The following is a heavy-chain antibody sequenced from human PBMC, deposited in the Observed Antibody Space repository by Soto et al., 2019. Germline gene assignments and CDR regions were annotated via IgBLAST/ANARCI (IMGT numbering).Heavy chain of an antibody. J-gene: IGHJ4*02. V-gene: IGHV3-30*18. CDR2: VSHDGRNT. CDR3: AKGGRQWLVTSDFNY. Sequence: VQLVESGGGVVQPGRSLRLSCAASGFTFSDYAMHWVRQAPGKGLEWVAVVSHDGRNTHYADSVKGRITISRDSSKNTVSLEMTSLRAEGTAVYYCAKGGRQWLVTSDFNYWGQGALVTVSS. CDR1: GFTFSDYA. D-gene: IGHD6-19*01.